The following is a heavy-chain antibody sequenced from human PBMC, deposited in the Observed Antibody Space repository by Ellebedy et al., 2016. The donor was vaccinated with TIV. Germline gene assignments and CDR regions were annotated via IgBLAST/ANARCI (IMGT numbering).Heavy chain of an antibody. D-gene: IGHD3-22*01. CDR3: ARDGLWYYYDTGGPTRNYFGMDV. V-gene: IGHV3-30*07. J-gene: IGHJ6*02. CDR2: ISYDGSNK. Sequence: PGGSLRLSCAASGFTFSSYAMHWVRQAPGKGLEWVAVISYDGSNKYYADSVKGRFTISRDNSKNTLYLQMNSLRAEDMAVYYCARDGLWYYYDTGGPTRNYFGMDVWGQGTTVTVSS. CDR1: GFTFSSYA.